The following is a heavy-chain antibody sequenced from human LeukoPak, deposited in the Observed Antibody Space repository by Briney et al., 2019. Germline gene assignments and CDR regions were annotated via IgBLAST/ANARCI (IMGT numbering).Heavy chain of an antibody. CDR2: ISAYNGNT. V-gene: IGHV1-18*01. Sequence: ASVKVSCKASGYTFTSYGISWVRQAPGQGLEWVGWISAYNGNTNYAQKLQGRVTMTTDTSTSTAYMELRSLRSDDTAVYYCARDNTYYYDSSGYPAYWVDPWGQGTLVTVSS. CDR3: ARDNTYYYDSSGYPAYWVDP. CDR1: GYTFTSYG. D-gene: IGHD3-22*01. J-gene: IGHJ5*02.